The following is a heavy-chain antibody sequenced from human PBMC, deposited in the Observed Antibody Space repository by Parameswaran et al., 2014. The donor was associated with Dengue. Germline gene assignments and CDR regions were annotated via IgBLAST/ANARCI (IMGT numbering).Heavy chain of an antibody. CDR2: IRSKTDGGTA. Sequence: WIRQPPGKGLEWVGRIRSKTDGGTADYAAPVRGRFTISRDDSKNTLYLQMNSLKTEDTAVYYCTTGVHNDYGGGVWGQGTMVTVSS. V-gene: IGHV3-15*07. CDR3: TTGVHNDYGGGV. D-gene: IGHD4-17*01. J-gene: IGHJ3*01.